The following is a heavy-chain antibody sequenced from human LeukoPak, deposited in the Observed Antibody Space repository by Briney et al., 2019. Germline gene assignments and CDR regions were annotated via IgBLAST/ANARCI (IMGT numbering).Heavy chain of an antibody. CDR1: GYTFTSYA. V-gene: IGHV1-3*03. CDR3: ARGGSYAMDV. J-gene: IGHJ6*02. D-gene: IGHD2-2*01. CDR2: INGGNGNA. Sequence: ASVKVPCEASGYTFTSYAIHWVRQAPGQRLEWMGWINGGNGNAKYSQEFQGRVTITRDTSANTAYMELSSLRSEDMALYYCARGGSYAMDVWGQGTTVTVAS.